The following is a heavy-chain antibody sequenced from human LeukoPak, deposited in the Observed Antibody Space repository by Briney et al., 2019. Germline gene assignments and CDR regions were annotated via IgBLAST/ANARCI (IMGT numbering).Heavy chain of an antibody. CDR3: ARAPARSYHYYYYGMDV. V-gene: IGHV4-34*01. CDR1: VGSFSGYH. CDR2: SNHSGST. J-gene: IGHJ6*04. Sequence: SETLSLTCAVYVGSFSGYHWSWIRQPPGKGLEWIGESNHSGSTNYNPSLKSRVTISVDTSKNQFSLKLSSVTAADTAVYYCARAPARSYHYYYYGMDVWGKGTTVTVSS.